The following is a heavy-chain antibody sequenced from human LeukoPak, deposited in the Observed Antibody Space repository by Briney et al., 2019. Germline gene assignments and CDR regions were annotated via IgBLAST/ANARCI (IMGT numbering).Heavy chain of an antibody. J-gene: IGHJ4*02. CDR3: ASEDSSGWWGYRFDY. V-gene: IGHV4-39*07. CDR2: IYYSGST. CDR1: GGSISSSSYY. D-gene: IGHD6-19*01. Sequence: SETLSLTCTVSGGSISSSSYYWGWIRQPPGKGLEWIGSIYYSGSTYYIPSLKSRVTISVDTSKNQFSLKLSSVTAADTAVYYCASEDSSGWWGYRFDYWGQGTLVTVSS.